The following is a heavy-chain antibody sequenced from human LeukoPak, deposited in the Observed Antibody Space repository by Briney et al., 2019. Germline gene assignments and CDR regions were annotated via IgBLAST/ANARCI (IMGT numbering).Heavy chain of an antibody. V-gene: IGHV3-21*01. CDR3: ARSTSYYYGMDV. D-gene: IGHD2-2*01. J-gene: IGHJ6*02. CDR2: ISGSSSYM. Sequence: GESLRLSCAASGFTFSSYKMNWVRQAPGKGLEWVSSISGSSSYMHYADSVNGRFTISRDNGKKSLFLQMNSLRAEDTAVYYCARSTSYYYGMDVWGQGTTVTVSS. CDR1: GFTFSSYK.